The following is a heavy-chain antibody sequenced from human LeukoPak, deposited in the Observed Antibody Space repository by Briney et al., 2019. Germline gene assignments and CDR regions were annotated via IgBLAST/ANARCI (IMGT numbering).Heavy chain of an antibody. V-gene: IGHV1-18*01. Sequence: GASVKVSCKASGYTFTSYGISWVRQAPGQGLEWMGWISAYNPNTNYAQELQGRVTMTTDTSTSTAYMELRSLRSDDTAVYYCARRGWDYSSSPEDYWGQGTLVTVSS. CDR3: ARRGWDYSSSPEDY. J-gene: IGHJ4*02. CDR1: GYTFTSYG. CDR2: ISAYNPNT. D-gene: IGHD6-6*01.